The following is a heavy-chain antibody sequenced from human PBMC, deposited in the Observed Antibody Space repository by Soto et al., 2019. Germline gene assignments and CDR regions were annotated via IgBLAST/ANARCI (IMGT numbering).Heavy chain of an antibody. J-gene: IGHJ4*02. Sequence: SETLSLTCIVSDDSISSYYWSWIRQPPGKGLEWIGFIYASGNTNYNPSLKSRVTMSIDTSKNQSSLKLISVTAADTAVYFCARDQGIAASGGFDYWGQGTPVTVSS. CDR1: DDSISSYY. V-gene: IGHV4-59*01. CDR3: ARDQGIAASGGFDY. D-gene: IGHD6-13*01. CDR2: IYASGNT.